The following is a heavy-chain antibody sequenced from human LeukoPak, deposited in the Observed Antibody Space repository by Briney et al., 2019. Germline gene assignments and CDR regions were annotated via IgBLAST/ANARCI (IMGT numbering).Heavy chain of an antibody. CDR2: ISAENGNT. D-gene: IGHD5-18*01. CDR3: ARIRGYTYGSSDS. CDR1: GYSFANYG. Sequence: ASVKVSCKASGYSFANYGITWVRQAPGQGLEWMGWISAENGNTNYAQKLQGRVTMTTGTSTSTAYMELRSLRSDDTAVYYCARIRGYTYGSSDSWGQGTLVTVSS. V-gene: IGHV1-18*01. J-gene: IGHJ5*02.